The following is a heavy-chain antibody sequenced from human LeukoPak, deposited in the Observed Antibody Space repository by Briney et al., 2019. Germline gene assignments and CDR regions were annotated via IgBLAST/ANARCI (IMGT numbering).Heavy chain of an antibody. J-gene: IGHJ4*02. V-gene: IGHV3-74*01. D-gene: IGHD3-22*01. CDR2: INSDGSST. CDR1: GFTFSRYW. Sequence: GGSLRLSCAASGFTFSRYWMHWVRQAPGKGLVWVSRINSDGSSTSYADSVKGRFTISRDNAKNTLYLQMNSLRAEDTAVYYRARDRPPYYYDSRVYHFDYWGQETLVTVSS. CDR3: ARDRPPYYYDSRVYHFDY.